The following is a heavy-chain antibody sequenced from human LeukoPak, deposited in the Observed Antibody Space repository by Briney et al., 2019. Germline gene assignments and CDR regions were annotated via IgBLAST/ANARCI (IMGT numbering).Heavy chain of an antibody. Sequence: SETLSLTCTVSDGSITNYDWSWVRQPPGKGLEFIGHVHYSGTTNYNPSLRSRVTISIDTSKNLFSLILTSVSASDTAIYYCARDHWLFSSKTWYYYGMDVWGQGTTVTVSS. D-gene: IGHD3-9*01. V-gene: IGHV4-59*01. CDR1: DGSITNYD. CDR3: ARDHWLFSSKTWYYYGMDV. J-gene: IGHJ6*02. CDR2: VHYSGTT.